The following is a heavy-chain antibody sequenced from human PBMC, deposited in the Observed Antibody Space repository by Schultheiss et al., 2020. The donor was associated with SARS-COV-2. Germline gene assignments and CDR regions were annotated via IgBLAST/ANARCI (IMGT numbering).Heavy chain of an antibody. CDR1: GFTFSGSA. CDR2: IRSKANSYAT. CDR3: VKDSQVGNMIYFYYGMDV. D-gene: IGHD3-16*01. J-gene: IGHJ6*02. Sequence: GESLKISCAASGFTFSGSAMHWVRQASGKGLEWVGRIRSKANSYATAYAASVKGRFTISRDDSKNTAYLQMSSLRAEDTAVYYCVKDSQVGNMIYFYYGMDVWGQGTTVTVSS. V-gene: IGHV3-73*01.